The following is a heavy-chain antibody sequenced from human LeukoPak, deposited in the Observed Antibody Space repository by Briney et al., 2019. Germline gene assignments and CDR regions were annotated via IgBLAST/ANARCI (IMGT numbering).Heavy chain of an antibody. D-gene: IGHD3-10*01. J-gene: IGHJ4*02. CDR1: KFTFRNHA. CDR2: IDGDGGST. V-gene: IGHV3-23*01. Sequence: GGSLRLSCAASKFTFRNHAMSWVRQAPGKGLEWVSFIDGDGGSTYYADSVKGRFTISRDNSKNTLYLQMNSLRAEDTAVYYCARRFGEGEFDYWGQGTLVTVSS. CDR3: ARRFGEGEFDY.